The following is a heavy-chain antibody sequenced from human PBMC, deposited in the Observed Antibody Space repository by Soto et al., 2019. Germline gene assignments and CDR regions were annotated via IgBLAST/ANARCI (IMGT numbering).Heavy chain of an antibody. CDR3: ARDKSWYNSNYVGPSYHYGMDA. CDR1: GFNFNNYA. Sequence: GGSLRLSCAASGFNFNNYAIHWVRQTPGKGLEWVAVISFDGVNKYYTDSVRGRFTISRDISKHTLFLHMNSLRNEDTSLYYCARDKSWYNSNYVGPSYHYGMDAWGQGTTVTVSS. V-gene: IGHV3-30-3*01. CDR2: ISFDGVNK. J-gene: IGHJ6*02. D-gene: IGHD1-7*01.